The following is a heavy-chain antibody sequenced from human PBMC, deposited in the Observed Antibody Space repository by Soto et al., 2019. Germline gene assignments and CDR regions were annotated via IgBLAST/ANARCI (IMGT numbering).Heavy chain of an antibody. CDR2: ISYDGSNK. CDR3: ARGNWGIAAAGTGDY. V-gene: IGHV3-30-3*01. Sequence: QVQLVESGGGVVQPGRSLRLSCAASGFTFSSYAMHRVRQAPGKGLEWVAVISYDGSNKYYADSVKGRFTISRDNSKNTLYLQMNSLRAEDTAVYYCARGNWGIAAAGTGDYWGQGTLVTVSS. CDR1: GFTFSSYA. J-gene: IGHJ4*02. D-gene: IGHD6-13*01.